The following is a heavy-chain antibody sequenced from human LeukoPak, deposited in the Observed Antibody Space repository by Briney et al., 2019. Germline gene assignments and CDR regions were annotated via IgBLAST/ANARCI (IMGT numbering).Heavy chain of an antibody. D-gene: IGHD3-16*01. Sequence: GGSLRLSCAASGFTFSSYAMSWVRQAPGKGLEWVSAISGSGGSTYYADSVKGRFTISRDNAKNSLYLQMNSLRAEDTAVYYCAKAPGGIVGYWGQGTLVTVSS. CDR1: GFTFSSYA. J-gene: IGHJ4*02. CDR2: ISGSGGST. CDR3: AKAPGGIVGY. V-gene: IGHV3-23*01.